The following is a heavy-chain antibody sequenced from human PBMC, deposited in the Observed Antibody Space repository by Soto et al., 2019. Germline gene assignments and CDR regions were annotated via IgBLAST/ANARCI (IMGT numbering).Heavy chain of an antibody. CDR3: AKDFYRGGSQDY. CDR1: GFTFSSYG. V-gene: IGHV3-30*18. D-gene: IGHD2-21*01. J-gene: IGHJ4*02. CDR2: ISYDGSNK. Sequence: QVQLVESGGGVVQPGRSLRLSCAASGFTFSSYGMHWVRQAPGKGLEWVAVISYDGSNKYYADSVKGRFTISRDNSKNTLYLQMNSLRAEDTAVYYCAKDFYRGGSQDYWGQGTLVTVSS.